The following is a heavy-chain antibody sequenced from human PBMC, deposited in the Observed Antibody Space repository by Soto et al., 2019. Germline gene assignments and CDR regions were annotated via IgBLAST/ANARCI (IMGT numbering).Heavy chain of an antibody. V-gene: IGHV5-10-1*01. J-gene: IGHJ6*02. CDR2: IDPSDSYT. Sequence: GESLKISCKGSGYSFTSYWISWVRQMPGKGLEWMGRIDPSDSYTNYSPSFQGHVTISADKSISTAYLQWSSLKASDTAMYYCARQYSSSWPYYYYGMDVWGQGTTVT. D-gene: IGHD6-13*01. CDR1: GYSFTSYW. CDR3: ARQYSSSWPYYYYGMDV.